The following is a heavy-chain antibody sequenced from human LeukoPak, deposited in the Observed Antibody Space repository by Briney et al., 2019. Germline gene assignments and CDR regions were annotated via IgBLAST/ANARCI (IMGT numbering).Heavy chain of an antibody. D-gene: IGHD2-2*01. J-gene: IGHJ5*02. CDR3: ARVRAVVPAAIPENWFDP. Sequence: ASVKVSCKASGGTFSSYAISWVRQAPGQGLEWMGWISAYNGNTNYAQKLQGRVTMTTDTSTSTAYMELRSLRSDDTAVYYCARVRAVVPAAIPENWFDPWGQGTLVTVSS. CDR1: GGTFSSYA. V-gene: IGHV1-18*01. CDR2: ISAYNGNT.